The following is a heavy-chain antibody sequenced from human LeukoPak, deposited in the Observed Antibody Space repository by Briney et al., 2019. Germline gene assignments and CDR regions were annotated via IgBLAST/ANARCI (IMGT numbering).Heavy chain of an antibody. V-gene: IGHV4-34*01. D-gene: IGHD3-10*01. CDR2: INHSGST. J-gene: IGHJ4*02. CDR1: GGSFSGYY. CDR3: VRGTGELSGNFDY. Sequence: SETLSLTCAVYGGSFSGYYWSWIRQPPGKGLEWIGEINHSGSTNYNPSLKSRVTISVDTSKNQFSLKLSSVTAADTAVYYCVRGTGELSGNFDYWGQGTLVTVSS.